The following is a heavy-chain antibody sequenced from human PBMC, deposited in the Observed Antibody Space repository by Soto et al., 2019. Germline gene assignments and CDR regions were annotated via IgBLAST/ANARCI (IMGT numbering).Heavy chain of an antibody. J-gene: IGHJ4*02. D-gene: IGHD2-8*02. CDR1: GYTFTSHG. CDR2: NNVYNGDT. CDR3: ARDALGGPLLRTLHFDQ. V-gene: IGHV1-18*04. Sequence: QVQLVQSGAEVKKPGSSMKVSCKASGYTFTSHGISWVRPAPGQELEWMGWNNVYNGDTNYARKFQGRVSMTADSSPNAAYLELRSMRSYATAVYYCARDALGGPLLRTLHFDQWGQGTLV.